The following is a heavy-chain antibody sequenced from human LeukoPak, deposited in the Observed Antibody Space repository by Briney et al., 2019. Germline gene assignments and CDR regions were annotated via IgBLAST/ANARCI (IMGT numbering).Heavy chain of an antibody. V-gene: IGHV3-11*04. CDR2: IGLNGYPL. CDR1: GFPFNVYY. Sequence: PGRSLRLSCAVSGFPFNVYYMSWIRQAPGKGLEWISYIGLNGYPLDYADSVKGRFTISRDNANNLLYLDMDSLTAEDTAVYYCARKDFSSGSFNYWGQGSLVTVSS. D-gene: IGHD3-22*01. CDR3: ARKDFSSGSFNY. J-gene: IGHJ4*02.